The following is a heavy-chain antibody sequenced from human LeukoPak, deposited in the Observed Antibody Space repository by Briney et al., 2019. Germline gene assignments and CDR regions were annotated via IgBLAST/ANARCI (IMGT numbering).Heavy chain of an antibody. CDR2: ISASGDST. Sequence: PGGSLRLSCAASGFTFSSHAMNWVRQASGKGLEWVSAISASGDSTYYADSVKGRFTISRDNSKNTLYLQMNSLRAEDTAVYYCARDHYYDSSGYSDYWGQGTLVTVSS. J-gene: IGHJ4*02. CDR1: GFTFSSHA. CDR3: ARDHYYDSSGYSDY. D-gene: IGHD3-22*01. V-gene: IGHV3-23*01.